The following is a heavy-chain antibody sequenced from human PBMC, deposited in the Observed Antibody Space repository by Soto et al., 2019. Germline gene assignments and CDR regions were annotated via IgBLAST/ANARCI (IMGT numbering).Heavy chain of an antibody. J-gene: IGHJ4*02. CDR1: GGSISSGDYY. Sequence: SETLSLTCTVSGGSISSGDYYWSWIRQPPGKGLEWIGYIYYSGSTYYNPSLKSRVTISVDTSKNQFSLKLSSVTAADTAVYYCARVPEWLTFDYWGQGTLVTVSS. CDR2: IYYSGST. V-gene: IGHV4-30-4*01. CDR3: ARVPEWLTFDY. D-gene: IGHD3-3*01.